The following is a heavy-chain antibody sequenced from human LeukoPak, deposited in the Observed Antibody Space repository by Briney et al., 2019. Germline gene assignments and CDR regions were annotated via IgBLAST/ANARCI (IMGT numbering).Heavy chain of an antibody. CDR1: GGSFSGYY. D-gene: IGHD5-18*01. J-gene: IGHJ4*02. V-gene: IGHV4-34*01. CDR3: ARGTVDTAISAKYYFDY. CDR2: INHSGST. Sequence: SETLSLTCAVYGGSFSGYYWSWIRQPPGKGLEWIGEINHSGSTNYNPSLKSRVTISVDTSKNQFSLKLSSVTAADTAVYYCARGTVDTAISAKYYFDYWGQGTLVTVSS.